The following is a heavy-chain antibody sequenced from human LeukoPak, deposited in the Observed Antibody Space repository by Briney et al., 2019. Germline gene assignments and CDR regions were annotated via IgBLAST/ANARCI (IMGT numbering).Heavy chain of an antibody. D-gene: IGHD3-9*01. CDR1: GFTFDDYA. V-gene: IGHV3-9*01. CDR2: ISWNSGSI. J-gene: IGHJ4*02. CDR3: AKGDILTGYSFDY. Sequence: GGSLRLSCAASGFTFDDYAMHWVRQAPGKGLEWVSGISWNSGSIGYADSVKGRFTISRDNAKNSLYLQMNSLRAEDTALYYCAKGDILTGYSFDYWGQGTLVTVSS.